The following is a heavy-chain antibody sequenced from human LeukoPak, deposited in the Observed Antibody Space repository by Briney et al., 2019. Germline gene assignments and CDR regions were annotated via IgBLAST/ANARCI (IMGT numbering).Heavy chain of an antibody. V-gene: IGHV3-74*01. CDR1: GFTFSSYW. Sequence: GGSLRLSCSASGFTFSSYWMHWVRQAPGKGLVWVSRINSDGSSTSYADSVKGRFTISRDNAKKTLYLQMNSLRAEDTAVYYCARGESRVAETRKIGYWGQGTLVTVSS. CDR3: ARGESRVAETRKIGY. J-gene: IGHJ4*02. D-gene: IGHD6-19*01. CDR2: INSDGSST.